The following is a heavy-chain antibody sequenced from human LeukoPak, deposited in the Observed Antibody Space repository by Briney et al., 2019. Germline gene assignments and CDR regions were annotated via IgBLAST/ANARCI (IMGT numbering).Heavy chain of an antibody. CDR3: ARGDYDSSGHYFDY. V-gene: IGHV1-69*13. J-gene: IGHJ4*02. CDR2: IIPIFGTA. D-gene: IGHD3-22*01. Sequence: GASVTVSCEASGGTFSSYAISWVRQAPGQGLEWMGGIIPIFGTANYAQKFQGRVTITADGSTSTAYMELSSLRSEDTAVYYCARGDYDSSGHYFDYWGQGTLVTVSS. CDR1: GGTFSSYA.